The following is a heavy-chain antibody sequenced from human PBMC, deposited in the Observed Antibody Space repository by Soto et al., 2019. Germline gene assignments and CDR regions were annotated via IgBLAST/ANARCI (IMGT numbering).Heavy chain of an antibody. V-gene: IGHV3-21*01. J-gene: IGHJ4*02. CDR1: GFTFSSYT. Sequence: EVQLLESGGGLVKPGGSLRLSCAASGFTFSSYTMNWVRQAPGKGLEWVSSITSSSSAIYYADSVRGRFTISSDNAKNSPYLQMNSLRAEDAAVYYCARDPNTGTYHFNYWGQGTLVTVSS. CDR3: ARDPNTGTYHFNY. CDR2: ITSSSSAI. D-gene: IGHD1-1*01.